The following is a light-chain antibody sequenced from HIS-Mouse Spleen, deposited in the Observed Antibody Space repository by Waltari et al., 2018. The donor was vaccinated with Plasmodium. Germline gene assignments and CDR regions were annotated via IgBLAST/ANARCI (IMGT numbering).Light chain of an antibody. CDR2: MNK. CDR1: SSNIGSNT. CDR3: AAWDDSLNGHWV. Sequence: QSVLTQPPSASGTPGQRVTISCSGSSSNIGSNTVNWYQQLPGTAPKLLIYMNKQRPSGVPDRFPGSKSGTSASLAISGLQSEDEADYYCAAWDDSLNGHWVFGGGTKLTVL. V-gene: IGLV1-44*01. J-gene: IGLJ3*02.